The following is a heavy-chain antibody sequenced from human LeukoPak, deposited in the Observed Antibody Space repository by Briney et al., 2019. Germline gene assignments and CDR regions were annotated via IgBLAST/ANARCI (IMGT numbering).Heavy chain of an antibody. V-gene: IGHV3-48*02. Sequence: GGSLRLSCAASGYTFSAYNMNWVRQAPGKGLEWVAFISRSGSAMSFADSVEGRFTVSRDNANNSLYLQMNSLRDEDTAVYYCIRQDCSAAGGCSYIEYRGQGTLVTVSS. J-gene: IGHJ4*02. CDR2: ISRSGSAM. CDR1: GYTFSAYN. CDR3: IRQDCSAAGGCSYIEY. D-gene: IGHD2-15*01.